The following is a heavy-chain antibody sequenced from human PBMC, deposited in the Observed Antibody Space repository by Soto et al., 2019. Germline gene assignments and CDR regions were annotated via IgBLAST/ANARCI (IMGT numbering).Heavy chain of an antibody. J-gene: IGHJ4*02. D-gene: IGHD5-18*01. Sequence: PGGSLRLSCAASGFTFSDYAMNWVRQAPGKGLEWVSTVSGGGATTYYADSVKGRFTISKDNFKSTLYLQMNSLRAEDTAIYYCAKGSGYSYGKFYFDSWGQGTQVTVSS. CDR3: AKGSGYSYGKFYFDS. CDR1: GFTFSDYA. CDR2: VSGGGATT. V-gene: IGHV3-23*01.